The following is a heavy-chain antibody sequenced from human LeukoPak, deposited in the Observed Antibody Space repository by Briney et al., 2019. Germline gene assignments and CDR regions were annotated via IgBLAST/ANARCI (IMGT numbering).Heavy chain of an antibody. J-gene: IGHJ4*02. D-gene: IGHD2-2*01. V-gene: IGHV1-18*01. CDR3: ARDRDIVVVPAAEPYYFDY. CDR1: GYTLTSYG. CDR2: ISAYNGNT. Sequence: ASVKVSCKASGYTLTSYGISWVRQAPGQGLEWMGWISAYNGNTNYAQKLQGRVTMTTDTSTSTAYMELRSLRSDDTAVYYCARDRDIVVVPAAEPYYFDYWGQGTLVTVSS.